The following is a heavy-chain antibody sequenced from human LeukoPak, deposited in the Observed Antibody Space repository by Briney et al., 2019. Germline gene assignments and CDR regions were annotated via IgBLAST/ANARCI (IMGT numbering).Heavy chain of an antibody. CDR2: ISYDGSNK. J-gene: IGHJ4*02. V-gene: IGHV3-30-3*01. D-gene: IGHD1-26*01. CDR1: GFTFSSYA. CDR3: ARGGERELHFDY. Sequence: GRSLRLSCAASGFTFSSYAMHWVRQAPGKGLEWVAVISYDGSNKYYADSVKGRFTISRDNSKNTLYLQMNSLRAEDTAVYYCARGGERELHFDYWGQGTLVTVSS.